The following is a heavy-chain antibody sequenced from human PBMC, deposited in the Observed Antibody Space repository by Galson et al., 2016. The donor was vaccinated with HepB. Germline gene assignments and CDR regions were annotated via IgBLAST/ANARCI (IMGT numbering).Heavy chain of an antibody. V-gene: IGHV1-69*13. J-gene: IGHJ4*02. Sequence: SVKVSCTASGGTFSSYVIRWVRLAPGQGLEWMGEIITDFGTTNYAQTFQGRVTITADESTSTAYMDLTGRTSEDTAVYYCTRDRRQYYALWGQGTLVTVSS. CDR1: GGTFSSYV. CDR2: IITDFGTT. D-gene: IGHD2-2*01. CDR3: TRDRRQYYAL.